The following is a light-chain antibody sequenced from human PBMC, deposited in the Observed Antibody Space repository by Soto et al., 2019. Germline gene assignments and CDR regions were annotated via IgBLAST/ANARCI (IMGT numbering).Light chain of an antibody. J-gene: IGKJ2*01. V-gene: IGKV3-11*01. CDR1: QNVSSY. CDR2: DAS. CDR3: QQRSNWPPYT. Sequence: EIVLTQSPATLSLSPGERATLSCRASQNVSSYLAWYQQKPGQAPRLLIYDASSRATGIPARFSGSGSGTDFTLTISSLEPEDFAVYYCQQRSNWPPYTFGQGTKLEIK.